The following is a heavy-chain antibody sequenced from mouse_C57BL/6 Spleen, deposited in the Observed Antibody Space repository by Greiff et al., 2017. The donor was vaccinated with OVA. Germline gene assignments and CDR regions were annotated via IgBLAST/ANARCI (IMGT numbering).Heavy chain of an antibody. CDR3: ARSQTAQATFAY. CDR1: GYTFTSSW. D-gene: IGHD3-2*02. CDR2: INPSNGGT. Sequence: QVQLQQPGTELVKPGASVKLSCKASGYTFTSSWMHWVKQRPGQGLEWIGNINPSNGGTNYNEKFKSKATLTVDKSSSTAYMQLSSLTSEDSAVYYCARSQTAQATFAYWGQGTLVTVSA. V-gene: IGHV1-53*01. J-gene: IGHJ3*01.